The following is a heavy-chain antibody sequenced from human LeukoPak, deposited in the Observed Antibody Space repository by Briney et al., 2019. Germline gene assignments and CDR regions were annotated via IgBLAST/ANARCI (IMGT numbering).Heavy chain of an antibody. D-gene: IGHD3-3*01. CDR3: ARATAPITIFGVVIDPVDAFDI. V-gene: IGHV4-30-2*01. CDR2: IYHSGST. CDR1: GDSINNGAYY. J-gene: IGHJ3*02. Sequence: SETLSLTCTVSGDSINNGAYYWSWIRQPPGKGLEWIGYIYHSGSTYYNPSLKSRVTISVDRSKNQFSLELSSVTAADTAVYYCARATAPITIFGVVIDPVDAFDIWGQGTMVTVSS.